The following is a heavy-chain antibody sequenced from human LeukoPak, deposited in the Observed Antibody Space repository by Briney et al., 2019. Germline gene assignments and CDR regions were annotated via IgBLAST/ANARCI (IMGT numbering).Heavy chain of an antibody. CDR1: GYTFTNYY. CDR2: INSSGGST. CDR3: SIYKTATTHFDY. Sequence: SLKVSCKASGYTFTNYYIVWVRQAPGQGLEWMGVINSSGGSTSYAQKFQGRVTMTRDTSTSTVYMELSSLRSEDTAVYYCSIYKTATTHFDYWGQGTLVTVSS. D-gene: IGHD1-1*01. V-gene: IGHV1-46*01. J-gene: IGHJ4*02.